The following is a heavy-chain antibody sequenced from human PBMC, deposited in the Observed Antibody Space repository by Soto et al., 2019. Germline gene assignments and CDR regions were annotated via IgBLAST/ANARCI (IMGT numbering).Heavy chain of an antibody. V-gene: IGHV3-23*01. CDR1: GFTFSSYA. J-gene: IGHJ4*02. CDR3: AKSVCSGGSCYESDY. CDR2: ISGSGGST. D-gene: IGHD2-15*01. Sequence: GGSLRLSCAASGFTFSSYAMSWVRQASGKGLEWVSAISGSGGSTYYADSVKGRFTISRDNSKNTLYLQMNSLRAEDTAVYYCAKSVCSGGSCYESDYWGQGTLVTVSS.